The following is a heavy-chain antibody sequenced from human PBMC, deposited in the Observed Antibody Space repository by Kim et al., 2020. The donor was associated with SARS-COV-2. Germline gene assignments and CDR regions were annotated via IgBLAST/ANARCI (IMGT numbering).Heavy chain of an antibody. J-gene: IGHJ6*02. D-gene: IGHD3-10*01. V-gene: IGHV5-51*01. CDR2: IYPGDSDT. CDR1: GYSFTSYW. Sequence: GESLKISCKGSGYSFTSYWIGWVRQMPGKGLEWLGIIYPGDSDTIYSPSFQGQVTISADKSISTAYLQWSSLKASDTGMYYCARLAVTMVRGAGGRDVWGQETTVTGSS. CDR3: ARLAVTMVRGAGGRDV.